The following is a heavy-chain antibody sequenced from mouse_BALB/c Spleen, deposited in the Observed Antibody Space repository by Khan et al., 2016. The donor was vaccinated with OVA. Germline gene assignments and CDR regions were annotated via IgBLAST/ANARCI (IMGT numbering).Heavy chain of an antibody. J-gene: IGHJ3*01. CDR3: VREGAYYRSDGWFAY. D-gene: IGHD2-14*01. CDR1: GYTFTTYT. CDR2: IIPSNDYT. Sequence: QVQLKQSGAELARPGASVKMSCKASGYTFTTYTIHWVKQRPGQGLEWIGYIIPSNDYTYYNQKFKDRATLTADKSSSTAYMQLSSLTSADSAVYYCVREGAYYRSDGWFAYWGQGTLVTVSA. V-gene: IGHV1-4*01.